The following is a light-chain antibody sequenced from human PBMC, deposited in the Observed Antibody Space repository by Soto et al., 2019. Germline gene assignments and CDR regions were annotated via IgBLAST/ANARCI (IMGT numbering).Light chain of an antibody. CDR2: YDN. V-gene: IGLV3-21*04. J-gene: IGLJ2*01. Sequence: SYELTQPPSVSVAPGKTARITCGGNNIGSKSVHWYQQKPGQAPVLVIYYDNDRPSGSPERFSGSNSGNTATLTISRVEAGDEADYYCQVWDSSSDLRGVFGGGTKLTVL. CDR1: NIGSKS. CDR3: QVWDSSSDLRGV.